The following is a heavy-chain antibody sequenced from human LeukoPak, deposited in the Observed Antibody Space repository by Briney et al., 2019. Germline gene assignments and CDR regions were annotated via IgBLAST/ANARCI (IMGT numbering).Heavy chain of an antibody. J-gene: IGHJ6*02. CDR1: GFTFTTYH. V-gene: IGHV1-18*01. D-gene: IGHD2-2*02. Sequence: GASVKVSCKASGFTFTTYHISWVRQAPGQGLEWMGWISAYNGNRHYAQKFQGRVTLTRDTSTSTAYMELRSLRSDDTAVYYCARGYCSSTSCYNYYYYGMDVWGQGTTVTVSS. CDR2: ISAYNGNR. CDR3: ARGYCSSTSCYNYYYYGMDV.